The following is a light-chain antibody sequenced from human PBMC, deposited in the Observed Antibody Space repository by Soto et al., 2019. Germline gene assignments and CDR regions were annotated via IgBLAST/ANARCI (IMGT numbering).Light chain of an antibody. CDR3: QQYNNWPLT. CDR1: RSVSSN. Sequence: EIVMAQSPSTLSVSPGERATLSGSSIRSVSSNLAWYQQKPGQAPRLLIYGASTRATAIPARYTGSGSGTEFTLTISSLQSEDFAVYYCQQYNNWPLTFGGGTKVDIK. J-gene: IGKJ4*01. CDR2: GAS. V-gene: IGKV3-15*01.